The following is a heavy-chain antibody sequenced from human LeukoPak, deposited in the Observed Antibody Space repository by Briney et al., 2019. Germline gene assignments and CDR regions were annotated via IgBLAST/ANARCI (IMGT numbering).Heavy chain of an antibody. D-gene: IGHD6-13*01. J-gene: IGHJ4*02. V-gene: IGHV4-30-2*01. CDR2: IYHSGST. CDR1: GGSISSGGYY. CDR3: ARVLHSSSWPIDY. Sequence: PSQTLSLTCTVSGGSISSGGYYWRWIRQPPGKGLEWIGYIYHSGSTYYNPSLKSRVTISVDRSKNQFSLKLSSVTAADTAVYYCARVLHSSSWPIDYWGQGTLVTVSS.